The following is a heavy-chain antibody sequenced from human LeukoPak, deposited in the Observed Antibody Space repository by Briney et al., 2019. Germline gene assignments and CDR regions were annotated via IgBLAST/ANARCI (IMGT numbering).Heavy chain of an antibody. J-gene: IGHJ4*02. Sequence: PSETLSLTCTVSGGSISGGGYYWSWIRQHPGKGLEWIGYIYYSGSTYYNPSLKSRVTISVDTSKNQFSLKLSSVTAADTAVYYCATYDYGDYAADYWGQGTLVTVSS. CDR2: IYYSGST. CDR1: GGSISGGGYY. V-gene: IGHV4-31*03. D-gene: IGHD4-17*01. CDR3: ATYDYGDYAADY.